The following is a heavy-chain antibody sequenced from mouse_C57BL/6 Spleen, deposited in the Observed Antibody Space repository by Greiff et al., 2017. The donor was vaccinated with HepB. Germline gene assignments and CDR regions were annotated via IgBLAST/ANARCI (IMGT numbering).Heavy chain of an antibody. V-gene: IGHV1-62-2*01. CDR2: FYPGSGSI. Sequence: VKLMESGAELVKPGASVKLSCKASGYTFTEYTIHWVKQRSGQGLEWIGWFYPGSGSIKYNEKFKDKATLTADKSSSTVYMELSRLTSEDSAVYFCARHEWYGSSPSWFAYWGQGTLVTVSA. CDR3: ARHEWYGSSPSWFAY. D-gene: IGHD1-1*01. J-gene: IGHJ3*01. CDR1: GYTFTEYT.